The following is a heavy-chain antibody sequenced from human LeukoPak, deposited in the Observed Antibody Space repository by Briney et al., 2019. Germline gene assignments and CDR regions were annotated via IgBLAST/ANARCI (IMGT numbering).Heavy chain of an antibody. V-gene: IGHV4-39*01. CDR3: VRHLTDVVVVAATHTASDY. Sequence: PSETLSLTCTLSGGSISSSSSYWGWIRQPPGKGLEWLGSIYYSGSTHYNPSLKSRVTISVDTSKNQFSLKVTSMTAADTAVYYCVRHLTDVVVVAATHTASDYWGQGTLVTVSS. D-gene: IGHD2-15*01. J-gene: IGHJ4*02. CDR2: IYYSGST. CDR1: GGSISSSSSY.